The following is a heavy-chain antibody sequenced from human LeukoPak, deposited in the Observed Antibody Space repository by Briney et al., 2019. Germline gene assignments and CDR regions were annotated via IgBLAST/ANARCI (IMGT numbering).Heavy chain of an antibody. CDR3: ARHVLQRSGSYMFDP. CDR1: GGSISSYY. J-gene: IGHJ5*02. D-gene: IGHD3-10*01. V-gene: IGHV4-59*08. CDR2: IYYSGST. Sequence: SETLSLTCTVSGGSISSYYWSWIRQPPGKGLEWIGYIYYSGSTNYNPSLKSRVTISVDTSKNQFSLKLSSVTAADTAVYYCARHVLQRSGSYMFDPWGQGTLVTVSS.